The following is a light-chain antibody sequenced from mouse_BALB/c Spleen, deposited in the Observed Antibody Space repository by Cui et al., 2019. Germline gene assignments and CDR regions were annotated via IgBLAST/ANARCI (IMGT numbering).Light chain of an antibody. J-gene: IGKJ1*01. Sequence: QIVLTQSPAIMSASPGEKVTMTCSASSSVSYMYWYQHKPGSAPRLLIYDTSNLASGVPVRFSGSGSGTSYSRTISRMEAEDAATYYCQQWSSYPWTFGGGTKLEIK. CDR3: QQWSSYPWT. CDR1: SSVSY. V-gene: IGKV4-55*01. CDR2: DTS.